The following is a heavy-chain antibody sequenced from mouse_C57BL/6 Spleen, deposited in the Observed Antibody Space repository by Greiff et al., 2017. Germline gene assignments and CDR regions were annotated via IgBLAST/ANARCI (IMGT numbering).Heavy chain of an antibody. CDR3: ASRDYDPFAY. Sequence: VQLQQSGPELVKPGASVKISCKASGYTFTDYYMNWVKQSPGKSLEWIGDINPNNGGTSYNQKFKGKATLTVDKSSSTAYMELRSLTSEDSAVYYCASRDYDPFAYWGQGTLVTVSA. CDR2: INPNNGGT. CDR1: GYTFTDYY. D-gene: IGHD2-4*01. J-gene: IGHJ3*01. V-gene: IGHV1-26*01.